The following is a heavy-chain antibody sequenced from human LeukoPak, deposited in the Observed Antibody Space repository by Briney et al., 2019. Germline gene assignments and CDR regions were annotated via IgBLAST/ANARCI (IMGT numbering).Heavy chain of an antibody. CDR1: GFTFSSYW. D-gene: IGHD2-2*01. J-gene: IGHJ6*02. CDR2: INSDGSST. V-gene: IGHV3-74*01. Sequence: PGGSLRLSCAASGFTFSSYWMHWVRQAPGKGLVWVSRINSDGSSTSYADSVKGRFTISRDNAKNTLHLQMNSLRAEDTAVYYCARDLNIVVVPAAIGPYYYYGMDVWGQGTTVTVSS. CDR3: ARDLNIVVVPAAIGPYYYYGMDV.